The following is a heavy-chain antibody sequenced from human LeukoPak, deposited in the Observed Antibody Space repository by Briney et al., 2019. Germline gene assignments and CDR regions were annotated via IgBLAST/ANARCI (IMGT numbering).Heavy chain of an antibody. V-gene: IGHV3-21*01. CDR3: ARMVRGVIIGWFDP. D-gene: IGHD3-10*01. CDR1: GFTFSSYS. J-gene: IGHJ5*02. Sequence: GGSLRLSCAASGFTFSSYSMNWVRQAPGEGLEWVSSISSSSSYIYYADSVKGRFTISRDNAKNSLYLQMNSLRAEDTAVYYCARMVRGVIIGWFDPWGQGTLVTVSS. CDR2: ISSSSSYI.